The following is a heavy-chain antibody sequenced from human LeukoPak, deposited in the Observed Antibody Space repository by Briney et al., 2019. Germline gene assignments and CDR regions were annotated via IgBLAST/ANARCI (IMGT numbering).Heavy chain of an antibody. V-gene: IGHV4-34*01. CDR3: ARHILSHAFDI. D-gene: IGHD2-21*01. CDR1: GGSFSGYY. CDR2: INHSGST. Sequence: SETLSLTCAVYGGSFSGYYWSWIRQPPGKGLEWIGEINHSGSTNSNPSLKSRVTFSVDTSKNLFSLKLSSVTAADTAVYYCARHILSHAFDIWGQGTMVTVSS. J-gene: IGHJ3*02.